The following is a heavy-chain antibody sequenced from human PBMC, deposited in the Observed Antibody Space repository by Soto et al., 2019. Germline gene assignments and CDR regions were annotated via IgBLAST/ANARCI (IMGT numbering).Heavy chain of an antibody. J-gene: IGHJ4*02. CDR3: ARDGDYDNYFFDY. Sequence: GGSLRLSCAASGFTFSSYAMHWVRQAPGKGLEWVAVISYDGSNKYYADSVKGRFTISRDNSKNTLYLQMNSLRAEDTAVYYCARDGDYDNYFFDYWGQGTLVTVSS. CDR1: GFTFSSYA. CDR2: ISYDGSNK. D-gene: IGHD4-17*01. V-gene: IGHV3-30-3*01.